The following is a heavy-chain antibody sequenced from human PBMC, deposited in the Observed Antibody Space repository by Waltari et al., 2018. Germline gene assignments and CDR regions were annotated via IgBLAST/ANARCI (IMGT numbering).Heavy chain of an antibody. Sequence: QVQLQESGPGLVKPSETLSLTCTVSGGSISRYYCSWIRPPPGKGLEWIGYIYYSGSTNYNPSLKSRVTISVDTSKNQFSLKLSSVTAADTAVYYCARDRIAAAGRKYYYGMDVWGQGTTVTVSS. CDR1: GGSISRYY. V-gene: IGHV4-59*01. J-gene: IGHJ6*02. D-gene: IGHD6-13*01. CDR3: ARDRIAAAGRKYYYGMDV. CDR2: IYYSGST.